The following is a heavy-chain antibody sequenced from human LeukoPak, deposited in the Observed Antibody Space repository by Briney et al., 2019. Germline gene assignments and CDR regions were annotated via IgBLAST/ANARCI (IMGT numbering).Heavy chain of an antibody. CDR3: AKDQGPHFLSGSHLDY. CDR2: IRYDGSNK. J-gene: IGHJ4*02. V-gene: IGHV3-30*02. CDR1: GFTFSSYG. D-gene: IGHD1-26*01. Sequence: PGGSLRLSCAASGFTFSSYGMHWVRQAPGKGLEWVAFIRYDGSNKYYADSVKGRFTISRDNSKNTLYLQMNSLRAEDTAVYYCAKDQGPHFLSGSHLDYWGQGTLVTVSS.